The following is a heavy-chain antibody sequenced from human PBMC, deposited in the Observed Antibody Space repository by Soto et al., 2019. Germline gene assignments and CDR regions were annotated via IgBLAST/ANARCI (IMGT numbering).Heavy chain of an antibody. V-gene: IGHV4-31*03. D-gene: IGHD2-2*02. CDR3: ARDRYCSSTSCYTSYYYGMDV. Sequence: KPSETLSLTCTVSGGSISSGGYYWSWIRQHPGKGLEWIGYIYYSGSTYYNPSLKSRVTISVDTSKNQFSLKLSSVTAADTAVYYCARDRYCSSTSCYTSYYYGMDVWGQGTTVTVSS. CDR1: GGSISSGGYY. CDR2: IYYSGST. J-gene: IGHJ6*02.